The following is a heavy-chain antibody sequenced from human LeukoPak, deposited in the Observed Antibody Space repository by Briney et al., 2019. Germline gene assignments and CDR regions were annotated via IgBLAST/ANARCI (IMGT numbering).Heavy chain of an antibody. J-gene: IGHJ1*01. CDR3: AKDAYSLRGEYFQH. Sequence: WGSLRLSCAASGFTFSSYAMSWVRQAPGKGLEWVSAISSSGGRTYYADSVKGRFTISRDNSKNTLYLQMNSLRAEDTAVYYCAKDAYSLRGEYFQHWGQGTLVTVSS. CDR2: ISSSGGRT. D-gene: IGHD2-15*01. V-gene: IGHV3-23*01. CDR1: GFTFSSYA.